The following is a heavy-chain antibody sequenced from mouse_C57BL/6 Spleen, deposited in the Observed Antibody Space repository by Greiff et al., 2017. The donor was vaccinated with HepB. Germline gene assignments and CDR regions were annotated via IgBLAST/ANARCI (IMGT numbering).Heavy chain of an antibody. CDR1: GYAFSSSW. J-gene: IGHJ4*01. V-gene: IGHV1-82*01. CDR3: AREVQLRLREAMDY. Sequence: QVQLQQSGPELVKPGASVKISCKASGYAFSSSWMNWVKQRPGKGLEWIGRIYPGDGDTNYNGKFKGKATLTADKSSSTAYMQLSSLTSEDSAVYFCAREVQLRLREAMDYWGQGTSVTVSS. CDR2: IYPGDGDT. D-gene: IGHD3-2*02.